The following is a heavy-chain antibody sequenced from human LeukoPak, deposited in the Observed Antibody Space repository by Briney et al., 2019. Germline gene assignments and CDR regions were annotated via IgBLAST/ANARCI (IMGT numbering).Heavy chain of an antibody. V-gene: IGHV3-30*18. CDR2: ISYDGSNK. Sequence: GRSLRLSCAVSGVTFSSYGMHWVRQAPGKGLEWVALISYDGSNKYYADSVKGRFTISRDNSKNTLYLQMHSLRAEDTAVYYCAKNYDFWSGYDAFDIWGQGTMVTVSS. J-gene: IGHJ3*02. CDR1: GVTFSSYG. CDR3: AKNYDFWSGYDAFDI. D-gene: IGHD3-3*01.